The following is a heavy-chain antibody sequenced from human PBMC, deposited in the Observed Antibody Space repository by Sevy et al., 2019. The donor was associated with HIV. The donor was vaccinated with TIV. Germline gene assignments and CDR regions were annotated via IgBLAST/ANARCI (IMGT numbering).Heavy chain of an antibody. J-gene: IGHJ4*02. D-gene: IGHD4-4*01. Sequence: GGSLRLSCAASGFTFSNYWMNWVRQAPGKGLEGVANINQDGSEKYYVDSMKGRFTISRDNAKNSLYLQMNSLRAEDTAVYYCASGHSNYSPTDYWGQGTLVTVSS. CDR2: INQDGSEK. V-gene: IGHV3-7*01. CDR3: ASGHSNYSPTDY. CDR1: GFTFSNYW.